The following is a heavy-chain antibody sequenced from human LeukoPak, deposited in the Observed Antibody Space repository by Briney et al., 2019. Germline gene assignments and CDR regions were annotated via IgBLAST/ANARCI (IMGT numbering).Heavy chain of an antibody. Sequence: SVKVSCKASGGTFSSYAISWVRQAPGQGLEWMGGIIPIFGTANYAQKFQGRVTITADESTSTANMELSSLRSEDTAVYYCARGIAAAGTKLNWFDPWGQGTLVTVSS. CDR3: ARGIAAAGTKLNWFDP. D-gene: IGHD6-13*01. J-gene: IGHJ5*02. V-gene: IGHV1-69*01. CDR2: IIPIFGTA. CDR1: GGTFSSYA.